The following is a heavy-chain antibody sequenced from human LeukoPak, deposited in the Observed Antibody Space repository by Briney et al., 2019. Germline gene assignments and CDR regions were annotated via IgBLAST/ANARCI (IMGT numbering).Heavy chain of an antibody. V-gene: IGHV4-59*01. J-gene: IGHJ4*02. D-gene: IGHD6-13*01. CDR2: IYYSGST. CDR1: GASISSYY. CDR3: ARALGQLDFDY. Sequence: PSETLSLTCTVSGASISSYYWSWIRQAPGKGLEWIGYIYYSGSTNYNPSLKSRVTISVDTSKNQFSLKLSSVTAADTAVYYCARALGQLDFDYWGQGTLVTVSS.